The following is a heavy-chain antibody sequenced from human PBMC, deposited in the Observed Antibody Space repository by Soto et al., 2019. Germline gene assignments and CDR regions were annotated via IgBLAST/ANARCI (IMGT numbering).Heavy chain of an antibody. V-gene: IGHV1-69*13. J-gene: IGHJ3*02. CDR1: GGTFSSYA. D-gene: IGHD3-22*01. Sequence: SVKVSCKASGGTFSSYAISWVRQAPGQGLEWMGGIIPIFGTANYAQKFQGRVTITADESTSTAYMELSSLRSEDTAVYYCARSMIPPIRAFDIWGQGTMVTVSS. CDR3: ARSMIPPIRAFDI. CDR2: IIPIFGTA.